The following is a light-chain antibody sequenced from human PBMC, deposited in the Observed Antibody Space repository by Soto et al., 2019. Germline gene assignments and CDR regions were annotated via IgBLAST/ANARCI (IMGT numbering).Light chain of an antibody. Sequence: QSALTQPASVSGSPGQSITISCTGTSSDVGGYNYVSWYQQHPGKAPKLMIYEVSNRPSGVSNRFSGSKSGNTASLTISGLQAEDEADYYCSSYTSSSTVDFGTGTKLTVL. V-gene: IGLV2-14*01. CDR3: SSYTSSSTVD. CDR2: EVS. J-gene: IGLJ1*01. CDR1: SSDVGGYNY.